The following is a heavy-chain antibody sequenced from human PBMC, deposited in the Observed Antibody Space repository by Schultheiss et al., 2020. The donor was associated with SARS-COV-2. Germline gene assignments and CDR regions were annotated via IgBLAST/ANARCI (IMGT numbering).Heavy chain of an antibody. CDR3: AREGGTRYFDY. V-gene: IGHV3-33*01. J-gene: IGHJ4*02. CDR2: IWYDGSNK. CDR1: GFTFSSYG. Sequence: GGSLRLSCAASGFTFSSYGMHWVRQAPGKGLEWVAVIWYDGSNKYYADSVKGRFTISRDNSKNTLYLQMNSLRAEDTAVYYCAREGGTRYFDYWGQGTLVTVSS. D-gene: IGHD1-1*01.